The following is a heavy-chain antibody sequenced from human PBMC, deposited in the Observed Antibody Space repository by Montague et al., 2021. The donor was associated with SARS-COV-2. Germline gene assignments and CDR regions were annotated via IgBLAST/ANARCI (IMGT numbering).Heavy chain of an antibody. D-gene: IGHD4-11*01. J-gene: IGHJ6*02. V-gene: IGHV4-39*07. CDR2: VLYTGTP. Sequence: SETLSLTCTVSGGSIANSHRYWGWVRQPPGKGLDWIGSVLYTGTPYDHPSLTARVTISLDTSKNQFSLKMYSVTAADTAVYYCARGLPVTTLFYYFGMDVWGQGTTVTVSS. CDR3: ARGLPVTTLFYYFGMDV. CDR1: GGSIANSHRY.